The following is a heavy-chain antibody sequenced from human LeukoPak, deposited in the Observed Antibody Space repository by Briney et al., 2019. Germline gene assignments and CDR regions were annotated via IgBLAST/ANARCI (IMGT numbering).Heavy chain of an antibody. V-gene: IGHV3-7*01. CDR1: VFSFRNYW. J-gene: IGHJ4*02. D-gene: IGHD2-15*01. CDR3: ARDGGLHTNFDY. CDR2: TKPDGSAE. Sequence: GLSLRLSCAASVFSFRNYWMGWVRQAPGKGLEWVANTKPDGSAEYYADSVRGRFTASRDNANNLLYLQMNRLRAEDTAVYYCARDGGLHTNFDYWGQGTLLTVSS.